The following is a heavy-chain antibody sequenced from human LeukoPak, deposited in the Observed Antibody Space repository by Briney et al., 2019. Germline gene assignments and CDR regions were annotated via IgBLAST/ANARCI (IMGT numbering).Heavy chain of an antibody. Sequence: ASVKVSCKASGYTFTSYDINWVRQATGQGLEWMGWMNPNSGNTGYAQKFQGRVTMTRNTSISTAYMELSSLRSEDTAVYYCARFIVSGGYFDYWGQGILVTVSS. CDR3: ARFIVSGGYFDY. CDR1: GYTFTSYD. D-gene: IGHD2-21*01. V-gene: IGHV1-8*01. CDR2: MNPNSGNT. J-gene: IGHJ4*02.